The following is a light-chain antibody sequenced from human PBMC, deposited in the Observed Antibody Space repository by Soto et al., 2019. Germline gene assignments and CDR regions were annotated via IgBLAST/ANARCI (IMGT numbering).Light chain of an antibody. J-gene: IGLJ1*01. V-gene: IGLV6-57*04. CDR2: ENN. CDR1: SGSIANNY. CDR3: SSYAGNNNYV. Sequence: NFMLTQPHSVSESPGKTLSISCTRSSGSIANNYVQWYQQRPGSAPTTVIYENNQRLSGVPDRFSGSKSGNTASLTVSGLQADDEADYYCSSYAGNNNYVFGTGTKLTVL.